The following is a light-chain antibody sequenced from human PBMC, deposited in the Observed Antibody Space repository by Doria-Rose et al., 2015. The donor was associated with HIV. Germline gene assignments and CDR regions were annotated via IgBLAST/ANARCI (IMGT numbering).Light chain of an antibody. CDR2: AAS. CDR3: QQSYSTPYT. V-gene: IGKV1-39*01. CDR1: QSISSY. Sequence: MTQSPSSLSASVGDRVTITCRASQSISSYLNWYQQKPGKAPKLPIYAASSSQSGVPSRFSGSGSGTDFTLTISSLQPEDFATYYCQQSYSTPYTFGQGTKLEIK. J-gene: IGKJ2*01.